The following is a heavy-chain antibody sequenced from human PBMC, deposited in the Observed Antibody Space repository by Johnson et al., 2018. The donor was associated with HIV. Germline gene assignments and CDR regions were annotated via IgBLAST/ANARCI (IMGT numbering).Heavy chain of an antibody. CDR1: GFTFSSYG. D-gene: IGHD1-26*01. V-gene: IGHV3-33*06. Sequence: VQLVESGGGVVQPGRSLRLSCAASGFTFSSYGMHWVRQAPGKGLEWVAVIWYDGSNKYYADYVKGRFTISRDNSKNTLYLQMNSLRAEDTAVYYCAKDFWPVGARGAFDIWGQGTMVTVSS. CDR2: IWYDGSNK. J-gene: IGHJ3*02. CDR3: AKDFWPVGARGAFDI.